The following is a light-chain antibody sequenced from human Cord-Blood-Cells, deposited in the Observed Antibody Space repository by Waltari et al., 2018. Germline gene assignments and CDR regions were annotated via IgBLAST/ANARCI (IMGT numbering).Light chain of an antibody. CDR3: QQSYSNPLT. CDR2: AAS. CDR1: QSISSY. Sequence: DIQMTQSPSSLSASVGDRVTITCRASQSISSYLNWYQQKPGKAPKLLIYAASSLQSGVPLRFRCSGSGTDFPLTISSPQPEEFSNYYCQQSYSNPLTFGQGTRLEIK. J-gene: IGKJ5*01. V-gene: IGKV1-39*01.